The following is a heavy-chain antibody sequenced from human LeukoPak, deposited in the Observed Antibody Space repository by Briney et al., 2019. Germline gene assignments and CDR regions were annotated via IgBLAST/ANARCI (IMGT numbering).Heavy chain of an antibody. CDR1: GGSISSSSYY. J-gene: IGHJ3*02. V-gene: IGHV4-39*07. CDR2: IYYSGST. Sequence: PSETLSLTCTASGGSISSSSYYWGWIRQPPGKGLEWIGSIYYSGSTYYNPSLKSRVTISVDTSKNQFSLKLSSVTAADTAVYYCARDSGGGAFDIWGQGTMVTVSS. D-gene: IGHD2-15*01. CDR3: ARDSGGGAFDI.